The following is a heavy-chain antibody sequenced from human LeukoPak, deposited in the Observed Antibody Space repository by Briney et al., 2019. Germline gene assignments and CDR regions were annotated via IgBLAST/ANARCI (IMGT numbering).Heavy chain of an antibody. CDR2: IIGPGGDT. Sequence: GGSLRLSCTASGFSFNSYAMNWVRQAPGKGLGWVASIIGPGGDTYHAGSVRGRFTISRDNSKNTLYLQMSHLRVEDTALYYCAKAAAERCASIKCYPFDSWGQGTLVTVSS. J-gene: IGHJ4*02. CDR3: AKAAAERCASIKCYPFDS. V-gene: IGHV3-23*01. CDR1: GFSFNSYA. D-gene: IGHD1-1*01.